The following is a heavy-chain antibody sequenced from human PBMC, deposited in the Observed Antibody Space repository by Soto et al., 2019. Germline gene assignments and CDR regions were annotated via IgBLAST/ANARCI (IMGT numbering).Heavy chain of an antibody. CDR2: ISYDGSNK. D-gene: IGHD2-15*01. J-gene: IGHJ6*02. Sequence: GGSLRLSCAASGFTFSSYAMHWVRQAPGKGLEWVAVISYDGSNKYYADSVKGRFTISRDNSKNTLYLQMNSLRAEDTAVYYCARDLGNAVAGTLPLNSDYYYYYGMDVWGQGTTVTVSS. CDR3: ARDLGNAVAGTLPLNSDYYYYYGMDV. CDR1: GFTFSSYA. V-gene: IGHV3-30-3*01.